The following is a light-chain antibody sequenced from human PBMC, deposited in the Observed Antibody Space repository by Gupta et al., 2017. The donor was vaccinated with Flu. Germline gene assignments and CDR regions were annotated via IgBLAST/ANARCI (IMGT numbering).Light chain of an antibody. V-gene: IGLV1-47*01. CDR3: SASEDSLSGIVV. J-gene: IGLJ2*01. CDR1: SYTIGSSN. CDR2: VNH. Sequence: TINCSGSSYTIGSSNVYCYQQLPGTAPNLLIVVNHERHFGGPDRFSCSNSCTSASFAIRTLRAEDEAVYYCSASEDSLSGIVVFGGGTKLTVL.